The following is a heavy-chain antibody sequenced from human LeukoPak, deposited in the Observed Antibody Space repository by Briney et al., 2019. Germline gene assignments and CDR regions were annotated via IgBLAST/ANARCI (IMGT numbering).Heavy chain of an antibody. V-gene: IGHV4-34*01. CDR1: GGSFSGDY. CDR3: ARKTGLHGYYYYGIEV. CDR2: INHSGST. D-gene: IGHD4-11*01. J-gene: IGHJ6*02. Sequence: SETLSLTCAVYGGSFSGDYWSWVRQPPGKGVEWVGEINHSGSTNYNSSHKSRVTISVDTSKNQFSLKLSPGTAADTAVYYCARKTGLHGYYYYGIEVWGHGTTVSVCS.